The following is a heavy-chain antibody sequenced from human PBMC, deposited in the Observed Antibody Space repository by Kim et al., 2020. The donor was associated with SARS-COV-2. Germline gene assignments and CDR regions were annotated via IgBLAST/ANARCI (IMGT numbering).Heavy chain of an antibody. CDR1: GGSFSGYY. CDR3: ARGTARVGGCLVY. Sequence: SETLSLTCAVSGGSFSGYYWSWIRQPPGKGLEWIGEINHSGSTNYNPSLKSRVTISVDTSKNQFSLKLSSVTAADTAVDYCARGTARVGGCLVYWGQGT. CDR2: INHSGST. V-gene: IGHV4-34*01. J-gene: IGHJ4*02. D-gene: IGHD2-8*01.